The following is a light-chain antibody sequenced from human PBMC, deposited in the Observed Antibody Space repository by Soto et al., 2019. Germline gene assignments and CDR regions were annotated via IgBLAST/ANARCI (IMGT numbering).Light chain of an antibody. CDR3: QQYYTTPTWT. CDR1: QSVFYSSNNRNY. CDR2: WAS. Sequence: DIVLTQSPDSLAVSLGDRATINCKSSQSVFYSSNNRNYLGRYQQKPGLPPKLLIYWASTRESGVPDRFSGSGSGTDFTLTISSLQAEDVAVYYCQQYYTTPTWTFGQGTKGDIK. J-gene: IGKJ1*01. V-gene: IGKV4-1*01.